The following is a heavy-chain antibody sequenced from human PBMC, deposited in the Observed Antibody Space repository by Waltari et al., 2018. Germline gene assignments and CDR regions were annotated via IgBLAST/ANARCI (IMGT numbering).Heavy chain of an antibody. CDR1: GFPFSSYS. J-gene: IGHJ4*02. CDR3: ARGSGSYYGYLFDY. CDR2: IWYDGSNK. V-gene: IGHV3-33*08. Sequence: VQLVESGGGLVKPGGSLRLSCAASGFPFSSYSMNWFRPAPGKGLEWVAVIWYDGSNKYYADSVKGRFTISRDNSKNTLYLQMNSLRAEDTAVYYCARGSGSYYGYLFDYWGQGTLVTVSS. D-gene: IGHD3-10*01.